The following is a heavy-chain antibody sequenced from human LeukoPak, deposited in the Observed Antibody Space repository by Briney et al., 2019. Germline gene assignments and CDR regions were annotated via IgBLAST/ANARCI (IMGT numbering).Heavy chain of an antibody. Sequence: SETLSLTCTVSGGSISSSSYYWGWIRQPPGKGLEWIGSIYYSGSTYYNPSLKSRVTISVDTSKNQFFLNLTSPTAADTAVYYCVREAAVGYYFDSWGQGTLVTVSS. CDR3: VREAAVGYYFDS. CDR1: GGSISSSSYY. J-gene: IGHJ4*02. D-gene: IGHD1-26*01. V-gene: IGHV4-39*07. CDR2: IYYSGST.